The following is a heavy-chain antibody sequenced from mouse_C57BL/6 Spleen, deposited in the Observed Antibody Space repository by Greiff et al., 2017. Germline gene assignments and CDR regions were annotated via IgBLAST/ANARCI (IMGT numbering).Heavy chain of an antibody. V-gene: IGHV1-50*01. D-gene: IGHD4-1*02. CDR1: GYTFTSYW. CDR3: ARFSTGTVFAY. Sequence: QVQLQQSGAELVKPGASVKLSCKASGYTFTSYWMQWVKQRPGQGLEWIGEIDPSDSYTNYNQKFKGKATLTVDTSSSTAYMQLSSLTSEDSAVYYCARFSTGTVFAYWGQGTLVTVSA. J-gene: IGHJ3*01. CDR2: IDPSDSYT.